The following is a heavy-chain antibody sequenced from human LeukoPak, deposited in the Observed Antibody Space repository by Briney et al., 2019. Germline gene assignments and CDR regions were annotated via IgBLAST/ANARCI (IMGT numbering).Heavy chain of an antibody. V-gene: IGHV4-34*01. CDR1: GGSFSGFY. CDR3: ARGYYGSGSYYDQYYYYYMDV. CDR2: INHSGST. Sequence: SETLSLTCAVYGGSFSGFYWSWIRQPPGKGLEWIGEINHSGSTNYNPSLKSRVTISVDTSKNQFSLKLSSVTAADTAVYYCARGYYGSGSYYDQYYYYYMDVWGKGTTVTISS. D-gene: IGHD3-10*01. J-gene: IGHJ6*03.